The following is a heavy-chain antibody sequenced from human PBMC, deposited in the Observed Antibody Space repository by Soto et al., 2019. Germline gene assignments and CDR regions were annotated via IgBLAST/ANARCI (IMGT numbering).Heavy chain of an antibody. Sequence: QVQLVQSGAEVREPGASVKVSCKASGYSFTSLDINWVRQNTGQGLEWMGWMQPSSGRTGYAQKFQGRVTMTRDNSINAAYMELSSLTSDDTGFYYCASGVNAGVDYWGQGTLVTVSS. J-gene: IGHJ4*02. D-gene: IGHD1-26*01. V-gene: IGHV1-8*01. CDR3: ASGVNAGVDY. CDR2: MQPSSGRT. CDR1: GYSFTSLD.